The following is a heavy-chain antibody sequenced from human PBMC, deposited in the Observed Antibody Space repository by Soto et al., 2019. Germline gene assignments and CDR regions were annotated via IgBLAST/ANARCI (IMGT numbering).Heavy chain of an antibody. Sequence: QVQLQESGPGLVKPSQTLSLTCTVSGGSISSGGYYWSWIRQHPGKGLEWIGYIYYSGSTYYNPSIESRVTISVDTSKNQFSLKLSSVTAADTAVYYCARERRTAAGTFDIWGQGRMVTVSS. D-gene: IGHD6-13*01. CDR1: GGSISSGGYY. J-gene: IGHJ3*02. V-gene: IGHV4-31*03. CDR3: ARERRTAAGTFDI. CDR2: IYYSGST.